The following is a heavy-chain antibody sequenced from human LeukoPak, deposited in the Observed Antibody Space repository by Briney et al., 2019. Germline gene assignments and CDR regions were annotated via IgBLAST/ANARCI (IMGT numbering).Heavy chain of an antibody. V-gene: IGHV1-18*01. CDR1: GYMFVSRG. Sequence: GASVKVSCKASGYMFVSRGFTWVRQAPGQGLEWMGWIGVRTGQTQFAQQFRDRFTMTTNTSTTTAFVELKSLRPDDTAVYYCVRDNSGLAGVSLDLWGQGTQVIVSS. D-gene: IGHD6-13*01. CDR2: IGVRTGQT. J-gene: IGHJ4*02. CDR3: VRDNSGLAGVSLDL.